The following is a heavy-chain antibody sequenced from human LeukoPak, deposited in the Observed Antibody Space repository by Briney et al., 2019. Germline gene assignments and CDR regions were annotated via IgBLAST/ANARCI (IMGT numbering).Heavy chain of an antibody. V-gene: IGHV4-31*03. CDR3: ASYTFGGRGSYT. Sequence: SETLSLTCTVSGGSISSGGYYWSWIRQHPGKGLEWIGYIYYSGSTYYNPSLKSRVIMSLDTSKNQFSLKLSSVTAADTAMYYWASYTFGGRGSYTWGQGTLVTVSS. CDR2: IYYSGST. CDR1: GGSISSGGYY. D-gene: IGHD2/OR15-2a*01. J-gene: IGHJ4*02.